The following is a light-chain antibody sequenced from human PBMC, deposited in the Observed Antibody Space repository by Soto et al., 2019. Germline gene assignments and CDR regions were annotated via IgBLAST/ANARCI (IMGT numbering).Light chain of an antibody. V-gene: IGLV2-14*01. J-gene: IGLJ1*01. CDR2: EVS. CDR1: SSDVGGYNY. CDR3: NSYTNSHTYV. Sequence: QSALTQPASGSGSPGQSITISCTGTSSDVGGYNYVSWYQQHPGKVPQLIIYEVSNRPSGVSNRFSGSKSGNTASLNISGLQAEAEADYYCNSYTNSHTYVFGTATKLTV.